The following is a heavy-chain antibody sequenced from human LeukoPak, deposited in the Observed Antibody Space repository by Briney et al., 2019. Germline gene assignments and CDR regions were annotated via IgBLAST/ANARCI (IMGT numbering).Heavy chain of an antibody. D-gene: IGHD2/OR15-2a*01. CDR2: ISDIGST. CDR1: GGSISSYY. CDR3: AGHHPRNTVDF. Sequence: SETLSLTCTVSGGSISSYYWSWIRQPPGKGLEWIAYISDIGSTNYNPSLKSRVTISLDTSKNQFSLKLSSVTAADTAAYYCAGHHPRNTVDFWGQGTLVTVSS. V-gene: IGHV4-59*08. J-gene: IGHJ4*02.